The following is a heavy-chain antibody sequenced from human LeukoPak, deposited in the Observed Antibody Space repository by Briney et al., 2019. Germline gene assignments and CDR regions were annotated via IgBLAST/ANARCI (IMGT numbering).Heavy chain of an antibody. CDR1: GFTFSSYA. CDR3: ARDLGYSSSYEFDY. J-gene: IGHJ4*02. D-gene: IGHD6-13*01. CDR2: ISYDGSNK. Sequence: GGSLRLSCAASGFTFSSYAMHWVRQAPGKGLEWVAVISYDGSNKYYAASVKGRFTISRDNSKNTLYPQMNSLRAEDTAVYYCARDLGYSSSYEFDYWGQGTLVTVSS. V-gene: IGHV3-30-3*01.